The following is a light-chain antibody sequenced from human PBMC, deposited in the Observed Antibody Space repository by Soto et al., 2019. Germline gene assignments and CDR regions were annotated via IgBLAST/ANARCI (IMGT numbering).Light chain of an antibody. CDR3: QQYNNWPPLT. Sequence: EIVMTQSPATLSVSPGERATLSCRASQSVSSYLAWYQQKPGQAPRLLISGASTRATTIPARFSGSGSGTEFTLTISSLQSEDLAVYYCQQYNNWPPLTFGGGTKVEIK. CDR2: GAS. V-gene: IGKV3D-15*01. CDR1: QSVSSY. J-gene: IGKJ4*01.